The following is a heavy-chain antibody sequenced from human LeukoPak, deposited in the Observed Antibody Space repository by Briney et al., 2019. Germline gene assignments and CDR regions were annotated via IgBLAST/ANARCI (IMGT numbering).Heavy chain of an antibody. J-gene: IGHJ4*02. D-gene: IGHD3-10*01. Sequence: RASVKVSCKASGGTFSSYAISWVRQAPGQGLEWMGGIIPIFGTANYAQKFQGRVTITADKSTSTAYMELSSLRSEDTAVYYCARAGSGSYPTRTFNYWGQGTLVTVSS. CDR3: ARAGSGSYPTRTFNY. V-gene: IGHV1-69*06. CDR2: IIPIFGTA. CDR1: GGTFSSYA.